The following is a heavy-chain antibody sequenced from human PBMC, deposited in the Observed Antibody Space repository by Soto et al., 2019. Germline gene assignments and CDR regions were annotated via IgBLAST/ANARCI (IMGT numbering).Heavy chain of an antibody. D-gene: IGHD7-27*01. Sequence: GGSLRLSCAASGFTFSSYAMHWVRQAPGKGLEWVAVISYDGSNKYYADSVKGRFTISRDNSKNTLYLQMNSLRAEDTAVYYCARNPGEGRYFDYWGQGTLVTVSS. J-gene: IGHJ4*02. V-gene: IGHV3-30*04. CDR1: GFTFSSYA. CDR3: ARNPGEGRYFDY. CDR2: ISYDGSNK.